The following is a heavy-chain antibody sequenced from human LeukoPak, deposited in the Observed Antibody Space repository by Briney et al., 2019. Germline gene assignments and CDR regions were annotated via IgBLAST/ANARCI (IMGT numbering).Heavy chain of an antibody. V-gene: IGHV1-46*01. CDR3: ARGDDMVRGFIWFDP. J-gene: IGHJ5*02. Sequence: ASVKVSCKASGYIFTSYYLHWVRQAPGQGLEWMGIINPSDSGTSYAQKIQGRVTMTRDTSTSTVYMELSSLRSGDTAVYYCARGDDMVRGFIWFDPWGQGTLVTVSS. CDR1: GYIFTSYY. D-gene: IGHD3-10*01. CDR2: INPSDSGT.